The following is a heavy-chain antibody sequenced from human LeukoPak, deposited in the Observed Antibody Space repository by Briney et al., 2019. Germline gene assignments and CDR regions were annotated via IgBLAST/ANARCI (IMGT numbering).Heavy chain of an antibody. D-gene: IGHD6-19*01. V-gene: IGHV1-46*01. J-gene: IGHJ4*02. CDR3: ARSRTVAGTWGGYFDY. Sequence: ASVKVSCKASGGTFSSYAISWVRQAPGQGLEWMGIIKPSGVGSTTYAQRFQGRVIMTRDMSTSTVYMELSSLRSDDTAVYYCARSRTVAGTWGGYFDYWGQGTLVTVSS. CDR2: IKPSGVGST. CDR1: GGTFSSYA.